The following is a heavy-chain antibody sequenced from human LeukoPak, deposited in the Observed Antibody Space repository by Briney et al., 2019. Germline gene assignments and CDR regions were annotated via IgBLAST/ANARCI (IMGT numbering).Heavy chain of an antibody. CDR2: ISSSSSYI. D-gene: IGHD2-15*01. J-gene: IGHJ4*02. Sequence: PGGSLRLSCAASEFTFSSYTMNWVRQAPGKGLEWVSSISSSSSYISFADSVKGRFTISRDNAKNSLYLQMNSLRVEDTAVYYCASIYCSDGICTGPLDYWGQGTLVTVSS. V-gene: IGHV3-21*01. CDR3: ASIYCSDGICTGPLDY. CDR1: EFTFSSYT.